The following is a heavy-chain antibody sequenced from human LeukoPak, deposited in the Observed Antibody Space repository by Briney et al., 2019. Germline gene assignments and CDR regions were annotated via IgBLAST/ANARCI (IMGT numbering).Heavy chain of an antibody. V-gene: IGHV3-30*18. D-gene: IGHD3-22*01. CDR1: GFTFSSYG. CDR2: ISYDGSNK. Sequence: PGRSLRLSCAASGFTFSSYGMHWVRQAPGKGLEWVAVISYDGSNKYYADSVKGRFTISRDNSKNTLYLQMNSLRAEDTAVYYCAKGHYYDSSGYYWRDYWGQGTLVTVSS. J-gene: IGHJ4*02. CDR3: AKGHYYDSSGYYWRDY.